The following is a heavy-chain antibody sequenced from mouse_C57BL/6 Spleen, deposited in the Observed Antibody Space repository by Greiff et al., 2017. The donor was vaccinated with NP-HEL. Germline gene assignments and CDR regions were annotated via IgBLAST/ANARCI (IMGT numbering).Heavy chain of an antibody. Sequence: QVQLQQPGAELVKPGASVKLSCKASGYTFTSYWMQWVKQRPGQGLEWIGEIDPSDSYTNYNQKFKGKATLTVDTSSSTAYMKLSSLTSEDSAVYYCARYGNYDYWGQGTTLTVSS. CDR2: IDPSDSYT. V-gene: IGHV1-50*01. CDR3: ARYGNYDY. CDR1: GYTFTSYW. J-gene: IGHJ2*01. D-gene: IGHD2-1*01.